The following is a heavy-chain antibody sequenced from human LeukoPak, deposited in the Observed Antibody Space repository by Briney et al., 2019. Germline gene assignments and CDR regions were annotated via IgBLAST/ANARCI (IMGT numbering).Heavy chain of an antibody. D-gene: IGHD2-2*01. CDR2: SYYSGSI. Sequence: SETLSLTCTVSGGSISSYYWSWIRQPPGKGQERVGNSYYSGSITYNPSLMSRVPISVDPSNNQYALKLGSVTAADSAGYYRGRGFIVVVAAVRDYYYYYMDVWGKGTTVSVSS. CDR3: GRGFIVVVAAVRDYYYYYMDV. V-gene: IGHV4-59*13. J-gene: IGHJ6*03. CDR1: GGSISSYY.